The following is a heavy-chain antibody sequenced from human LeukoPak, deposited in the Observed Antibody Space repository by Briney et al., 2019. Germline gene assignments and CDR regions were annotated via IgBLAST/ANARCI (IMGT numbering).Heavy chain of an antibody. V-gene: IGHV1-46*01. CDR3: ARERGYSYGYPNYYYYGMDV. J-gene: IGHJ6*02. D-gene: IGHD5-18*01. CDR2: INPSGGST. Sequence: ASVKVSCTASGYTFTSYYMHWVRQAPGQGLEWMGIINPSGGSTSYAQKFQGRVTMTRDTSTSTVYMELSSLRSEDTAVYYCARERGYSYGYPNYYYYGMDVWGQGTTVTVSS. CDR1: GYTFTSYY.